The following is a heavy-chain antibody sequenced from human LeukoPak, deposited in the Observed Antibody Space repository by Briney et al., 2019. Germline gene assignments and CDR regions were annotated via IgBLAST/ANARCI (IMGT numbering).Heavy chain of an antibody. V-gene: IGHV4-59*01. CDR2: IYYSGST. CDR1: GGSISSYY. CDR3: ATDRLEIYALHI. J-gene: IGHJ3*02. D-gene: IGHD1-1*01. Sequence: PSETLSLTCTVSGGSISSYYWSWIRQPPGKGLEWIGYIYYSGSTNYNPSLKSRVTISVDTSKNQFSLKLSSVTAADTAVYYCATDRLEIYALHIWGQGTVVTVSS.